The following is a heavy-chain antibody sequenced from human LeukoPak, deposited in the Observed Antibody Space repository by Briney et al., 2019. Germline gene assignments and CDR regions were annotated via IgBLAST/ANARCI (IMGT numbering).Heavy chain of an antibody. CDR1: GYTFINYF. D-gene: IGHD6-13*01. CDR3: ARLARNAGPFDY. Sequence: ASVKVSCKASGYTFINYFMYWVRQAPGQGLESMGIINLSAGSINYAQKFQGKITVTRDLSTSTLYLELSGLTSEDTAVYYCARLARNAGPFDYWGQGTRVTVSS. V-gene: IGHV1-46*01. CDR2: INLSAGSI. J-gene: IGHJ4*02.